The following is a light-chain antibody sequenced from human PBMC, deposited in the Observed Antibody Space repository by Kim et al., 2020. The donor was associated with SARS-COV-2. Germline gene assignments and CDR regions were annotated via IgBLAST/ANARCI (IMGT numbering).Light chain of an antibody. CDR2: KAS. Sequence: TLSASVGDRVTITCRASQSISSWLAWYQQKPGKAPKLLIYKASSLESGVPSRFSGSGSGTEFTLTISSLQPDDFATYYCQQYGRTFGQGTKVDIK. CDR1: QSISSW. J-gene: IGKJ1*01. V-gene: IGKV1-5*03. CDR3: QQYGRT.